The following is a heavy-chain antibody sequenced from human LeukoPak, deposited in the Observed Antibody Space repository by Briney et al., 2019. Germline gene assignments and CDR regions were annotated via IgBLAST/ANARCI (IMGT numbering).Heavy chain of an antibody. CDR1: GYSISSASY. J-gene: IGHJ4*02. Sequence: KTSETLSLACIVSGYSISSASYWGWIRQPPGKGLEWIGSIYHSGSTYYNPSLKSRVTISADTSKNQFSLNLSSVTAADTAVYYCARQTGTYGFRNYWGQGTLVTVSS. D-gene: IGHD2-8*01. CDR2: IYHSGST. V-gene: IGHV4-38-2*02. CDR3: ARQTGTYGFRNY.